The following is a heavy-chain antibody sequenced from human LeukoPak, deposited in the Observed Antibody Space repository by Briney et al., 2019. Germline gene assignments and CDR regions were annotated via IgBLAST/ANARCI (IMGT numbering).Heavy chain of an antibody. CDR2: INPNSGGT. CDR1: VYTFSAYY. CDR3: ARGVYGSSEYSQH. Sequence: ASVKVSCKPSVYTFSAYYIHWVRQAPGQGLEWMGWINPNSGGTNYAQEFQGRVTMTRDTSISTAYMELSRLRSDDTAVYYCARGVYGSSEYSQHWGQGTLVTVSS. V-gene: IGHV1-2*02. D-gene: IGHD6-6*01. J-gene: IGHJ1*01.